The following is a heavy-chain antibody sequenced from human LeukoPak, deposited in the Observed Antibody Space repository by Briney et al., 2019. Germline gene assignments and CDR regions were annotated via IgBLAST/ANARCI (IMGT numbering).Heavy chain of an antibody. J-gene: IGHJ4*02. CDR1: GYTFTGYY. D-gene: IGHD5-18*01. Sequence: GASVKVSCKASGYTFTGYYMHWVRQAPGQGLEWMGRINPNSGGTNYAQKFQGRVTKTSDTSISTAYMELSSLRAEDTAVYYCATGSYGWEYFDYWGQGTLVTVSS. CDR3: ATGSYGWEYFDY. CDR2: INPNSGGT. V-gene: IGHV1-2*06.